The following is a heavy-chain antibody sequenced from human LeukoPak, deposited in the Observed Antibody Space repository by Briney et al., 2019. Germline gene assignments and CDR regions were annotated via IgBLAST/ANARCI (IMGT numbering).Heavy chain of an antibody. V-gene: IGHV3-23*01. D-gene: IGHD3-22*01. J-gene: IGHJ3*02. Sequence: GGSLRLSCAASGFTFSSYAMSWVRQAPGKGLEWVSAISGSGGSTYYADSVKGRFTISRDNSKNTLYLQMNSLRAEDTAVYYCARDLYYYDSSGYSDDAFDIWGQGTMVTVSS. CDR3: ARDLYYYDSSGYSDDAFDI. CDR2: ISGSGGST. CDR1: GFTFSSYA.